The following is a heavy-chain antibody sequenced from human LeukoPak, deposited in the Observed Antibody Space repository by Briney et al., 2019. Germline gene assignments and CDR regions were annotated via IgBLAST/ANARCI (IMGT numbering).Heavy chain of an antibody. CDR2: IYNSGST. Sequence: SQTLSLTCTVSGASINSGDYYWAWIRQPTGKGLEWIAYIYNSGSTYDNPSLSIRVAISMHTTNNRFSLKLSSVTAADTAAYYCASPPDFWSGHKAFHIWGQGTMLTVSS. CDR3: ASPPDFWSGHKAFHI. CDR1: GASINSGDYY. J-gene: IGHJ3*02. V-gene: IGHV4-30-4*08. D-gene: IGHD3-3*01.